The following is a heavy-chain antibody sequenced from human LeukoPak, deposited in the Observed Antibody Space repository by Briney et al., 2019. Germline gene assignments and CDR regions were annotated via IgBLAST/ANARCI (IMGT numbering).Heavy chain of an antibody. Sequence: ASVKVSCKASGYTFPSYGISWVRQAPEQGLEWMGWISAYNSNTNYAQNLQGRVTMTTDTSTSTAYMELRSLRSDDTAVYYCARDGLTYGSTDTWGQGTLVTVSS. CDR2: ISAYNSNT. CDR1: GYTFPSYG. CDR3: ARDGLTYGSTDT. J-gene: IGHJ5*02. D-gene: IGHD3-10*01. V-gene: IGHV1-18*01.